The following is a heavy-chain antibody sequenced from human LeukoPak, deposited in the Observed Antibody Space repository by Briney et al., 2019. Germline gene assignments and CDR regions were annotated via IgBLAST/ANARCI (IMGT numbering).Heavy chain of an antibody. CDR3: ARDLAAAGSNDY. Sequence: ASVKVSCKASGYTFTNYGISWVRQAPGQGLEWMGWISGYNGNTNYAEKLQGRVTMTTDTSTSTAYMELRSLNSDDTAVHYCARDLAAAGSNDYWGQGTLVTVSS. V-gene: IGHV1-18*04. D-gene: IGHD6-13*01. J-gene: IGHJ4*02. CDR2: ISGYNGNT. CDR1: GYTFTNYG.